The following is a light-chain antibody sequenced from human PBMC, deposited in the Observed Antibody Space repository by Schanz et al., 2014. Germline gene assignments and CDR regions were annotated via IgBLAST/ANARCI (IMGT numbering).Light chain of an antibody. CDR3: QQSYSTPTT. CDR1: QSIGKY. V-gene: IGKV1-39*01. Sequence: DIHMTQSPSSLSPSVGDRVTITCRSSQSIGKYVNWYQQTPGKAPRLLIYAASTLQSGVPSRFSGSGFGTEFTLTISSLQPEDFATYYCQQSYSTPTTFGQGTKVEIK. CDR2: AAS. J-gene: IGKJ1*01.